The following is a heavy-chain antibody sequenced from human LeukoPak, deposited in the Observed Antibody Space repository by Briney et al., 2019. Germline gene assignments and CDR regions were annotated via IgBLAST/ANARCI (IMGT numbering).Heavy chain of an antibody. V-gene: IGHV3-23*01. Sequence: PGGSLRLSCATSKFNFYNYGMTWVRQAPGKGLEWVSSISGSGADTQYAASVQGRFTISRDNSKNTLYLQMNSLRVEDTAVYFCAKDPNGDYIGTFDIWGQGTMVTVS. CDR3: AKDPNGDYIGTFDI. J-gene: IGHJ3*02. CDR2: ISGSGADT. D-gene: IGHD4-17*01. CDR1: KFNFYNYG.